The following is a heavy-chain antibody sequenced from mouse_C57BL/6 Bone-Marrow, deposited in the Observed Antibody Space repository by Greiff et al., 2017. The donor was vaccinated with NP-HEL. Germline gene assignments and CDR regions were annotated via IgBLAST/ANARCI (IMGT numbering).Heavy chain of an antibody. Sequence: QVQLKESGAELARPGASVKLSCKASGYTFTSYGISWVKQRTGQGLEWIGEIYPRSGNTYYNEKFKGKATLTAEQSSSTAYMELRSLTSDDSAVYFCARELPMSFDYWGQGTTLTVSS. D-gene: IGHD2-3*01. J-gene: IGHJ2*01. CDR2: IYPRSGNT. V-gene: IGHV1-81*01. CDR3: ARELPMSFDY. CDR1: GYTFTSYG.